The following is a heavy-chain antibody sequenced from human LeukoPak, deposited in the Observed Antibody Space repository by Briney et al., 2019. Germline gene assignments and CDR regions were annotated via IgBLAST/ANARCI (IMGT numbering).Heavy chain of an antibody. CDR3: ARLTGSWYQDWYFDL. D-gene: IGHD6-13*01. CDR1: GGSISSYD. CDR2: IYTSGST. V-gene: IGHV4-4*07. Sequence: SETLSLTCTVSGGSISSYDWSWIRQPAGKGLEWFGRIYTSGSTKYNPSLKSRVTMSLDTSKKQFSLKLSSVTATDTAVYYCARLTGSWYQDWYFDLWGRGTLVTVSS. J-gene: IGHJ2*01.